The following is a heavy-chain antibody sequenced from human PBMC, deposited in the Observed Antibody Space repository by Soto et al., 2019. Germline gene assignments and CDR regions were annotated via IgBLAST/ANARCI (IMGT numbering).Heavy chain of an antibody. CDR3: ARDWGGEYSDGYYNAMDV. Sequence: PSETLSLTCTVSGGSVSSGSYYWRWLRQPRGKGLEWIWYIYYSGSTNFNPSLKSRVTISVDTSKNQFSRKLSSVTAADTVGNYCARDWGGEYSDGYYNAMDVWGQGTTVTVSS. CDR1: GGSVSSGSYY. D-gene: IGHD5-18*01. V-gene: IGHV4-61*01. J-gene: IGHJ6*02. CDR2: IYYSGST.